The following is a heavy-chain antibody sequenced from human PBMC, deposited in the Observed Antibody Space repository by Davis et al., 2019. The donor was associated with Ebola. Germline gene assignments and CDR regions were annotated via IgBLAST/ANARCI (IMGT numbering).Heavy chain of an antibody. CDR3: ARHLRYAFDI. V-gene: IGHV3-74*01. CDR2: INSDGSST. J-gene: IGHJ3*02. CDR1: GFTFSSYW. D-gene: IGHD4-17*01. Sequence: GESLKISCAASGFTFSSYWMHWVRQAPGKGLVWVSRINSDGSSTSYADSVKGRFTISRDNAKNTLYLQMNSLRDEDTAVYYCARHLRYAFDIWGQGTMVTVSS.